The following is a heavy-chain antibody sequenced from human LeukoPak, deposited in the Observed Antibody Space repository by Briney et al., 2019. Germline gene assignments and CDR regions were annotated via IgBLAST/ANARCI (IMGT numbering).Heavy chain of an antibody. CDR1: GFTLSSYS. V-gene: IGHV3-21*01. D-gene: IGHD6-6*01. Sequence: GGSLRLPCAASGFTLSSYSMDWVRQAPGKGLEWVSSISSSSSYIYYADSVKGRFTISRDNAKNSLYLQMNSLSAEDTAVYYCARDFRIAARPPGWFDDWGQGTLVTVSS. J-gene: IGHJ5*02. CDR3: ARDFRIAARPPGWFDD. CDR2: ISSSSSYI.